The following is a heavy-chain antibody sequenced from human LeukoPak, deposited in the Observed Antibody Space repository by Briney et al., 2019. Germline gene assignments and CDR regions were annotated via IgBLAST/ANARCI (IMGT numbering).Heavy chain of an antibody. J-gene: IGHJ4*02. CDR2: ISAYNGNT. Sequence: ASVKVSCEASGYTFTSYGISWVRQAPGQGLEWMGWISAYNGNTNYAQKLQSRVTMTTDTSTSTAYMELRSLRSDDTAVYYCARGTEAGIAARSRFDYWGQGTLVTVSS. D-gene: IGHD6-6*01. V-gene: IGHV1-18*01. CDR1: GYTFTSYG. CDR3: ARGTEAGIAARSRFDY.